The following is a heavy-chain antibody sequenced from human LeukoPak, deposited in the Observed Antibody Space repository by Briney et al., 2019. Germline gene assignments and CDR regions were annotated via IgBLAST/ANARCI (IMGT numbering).Heavy chain of an antibody. J-gene: IGHJ4*02. CDR1: GFTFSSQT. CDR3: AKDVNSSGYYLGFDY. D-gene: IGHD3-22*01. V-gene: IGHV3-23*01. CDR2: ISGSGGST. Sequence: GSLRLSCAASGFTFSSQTMSWVRQAPGKGLEWVSAISGSGGSTYYADSVKGRFTVSRDDSKNTLYLQMNSLRAEDTALYYCAKDVNSSGYYLGFDYWGQGTLVTVSS.